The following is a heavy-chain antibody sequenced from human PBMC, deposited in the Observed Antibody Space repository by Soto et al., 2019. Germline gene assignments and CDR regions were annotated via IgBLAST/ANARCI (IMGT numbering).Heavy chain of an antibody. CDR2: INTDGLS. J-gene: IGHJ6*02. CDR3: ARVPVAVAATEDYYGLDV. CDR1: GVSITSYY. V-gene: IGHV4-4*07. Sequence: PSETLSLTCSVSGVSITSYYWSWIRQSAGGGLEWMGRINTDGLSTYSPSFKSRLTMPLDTSKNQVSLRLISVTAADTAVYFCARVPVAVAATEDYYGLDVWGQGTTVTDSS. D-gene: IGHD2-15*01.